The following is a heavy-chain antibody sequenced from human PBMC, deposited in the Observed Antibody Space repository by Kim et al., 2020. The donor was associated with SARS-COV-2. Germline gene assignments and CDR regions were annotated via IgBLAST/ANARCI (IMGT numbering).Heavy chain of an antibody. J-gene: IGHJ4*02. CDR3: ARAEYSSGSDY. V-gene: IGHV3-48*04. Sequence: IYYADAVQGRFTISRDNAKNSLYLQMNSLRAEDTAVYYCARAEYSSGSDYWGQGTLVTVSS. CDR2: I. D-gene: IGHD3-22*01.